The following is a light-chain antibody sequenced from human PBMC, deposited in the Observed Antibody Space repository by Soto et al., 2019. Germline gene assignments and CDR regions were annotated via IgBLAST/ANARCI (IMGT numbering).Light chain of an antibody. CDR1: HDVSRN. V-gene: IGKV1-33*01. Sequence: DIPMTQSPSSLSASVGDRVTIACQSSHDVSRNLTWFQQKPGEAPKLLIYDASNLERGVPSRFSGSGSGTDFTLTISSLQPEDVATYYCQQYNSMLSFGGGTEVEMK. CDR3: QQYNSMLS. J-gene: IGKJ4*01. CDR2: DAS.